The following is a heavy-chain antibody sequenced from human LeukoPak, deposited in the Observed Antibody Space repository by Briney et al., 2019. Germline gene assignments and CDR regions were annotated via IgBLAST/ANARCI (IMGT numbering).Heavy chain of an antibody. D-gene: IGHD3-3*01. J-gene: IGHJ5*02. Sequence: SETLSLTCTVSGDSISSYYWSWIRQPLGKGLEWIGYIYYSGSTNYNPSLKSRVTISVDTSKNQFSLKLSSVTAADTAVYYCARADYDFWSGYHPGGFDPWGQGTLVTVSS. CDR2: IYYSGST. CDR3: ARADYDFWSGYHPGGFDP. V-gene: IGHV4-59*01. CDR1: GDSISSYY.